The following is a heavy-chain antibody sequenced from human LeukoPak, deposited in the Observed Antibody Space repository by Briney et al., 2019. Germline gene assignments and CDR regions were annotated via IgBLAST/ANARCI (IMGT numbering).Heavy chain of an antibody. Sequence: GGSLRLSCAASGFTFSDYYMRWIRQAPGKGLEWVSYISSSGSTIYYADSVKGRFTISRDNAKNSLYLQMNSLRAEDTAVYYCAREKVYSSSWYDPFDYWGQGTLVTVSS. CDR3: AREKVYSSSWYDPFDY. D-gene: IGHD6-13*01. J-gene: IGHJ4*02. CDR1: GFTFSDYY. CDR2: ISSSGSTI. V-gene: IGHV3-11*01.